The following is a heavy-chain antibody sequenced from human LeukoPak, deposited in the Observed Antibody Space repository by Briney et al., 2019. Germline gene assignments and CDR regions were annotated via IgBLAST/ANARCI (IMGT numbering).Heavy chain of an antibody. CDR1: GYTFTGYY. V-gene: IGHV1-2*02. CDR3: AREGIAAGANSYNYGMDV. D-gene: IGHD6-13*01. Sequence: ASVKVSCKASGYTFTGYYMHWVRQVPGQGLEWMGWINPNSGGANFAQKFQGRVTMTRDTSISTAYMELSRLRSDDTAVYYCAREGIAAGANSYNYGMDVWGQGTTVTVSS. J-gene: IGHJ6*02. CDR2: INPNSGGA.